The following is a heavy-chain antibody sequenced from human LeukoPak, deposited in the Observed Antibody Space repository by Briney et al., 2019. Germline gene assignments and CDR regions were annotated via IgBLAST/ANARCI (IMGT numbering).Heavy chain of an antibody. Sequence: GGSLRLSCAASGFTFSSYAVSWVRQAPGKGLEGVSAISNSGANVYYADSVKGRFTIFRDNSKNMLYLQMNSLRAEDTALYYCGKDILSYDYNQLPATTDSWGQGTLVTVSS. CDR1: GFTFSSYA. CDR2: ISNSGANV. D-gene: IGHD5-18*01. CDR3: GKDILSYDYNQLPATTDS. V-gene: IGHV3-23*01. J-gene: IGHJ5*01.